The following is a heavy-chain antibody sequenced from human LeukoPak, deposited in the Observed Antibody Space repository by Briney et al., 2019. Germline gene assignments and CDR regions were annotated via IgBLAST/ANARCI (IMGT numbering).Heavy chain of an antibody. Sequence: SETLSLTCTVSGSSISSSSYYWGWIRQPPGKGLEWIGSMSYKYSGSTYYNPSLKSRVTISVDTSKNQFSLRLSSVTAADTAVYYCARLRDTAYHYYGMDVWGQGTTVTVSS. CDR2: MSYKYSGST. V-gene: IGHV4-39*01. J-gene: IGHJ6*02. D-gene: IGHD5-18*01. CDR1: GSSISSSSYY. CDR3: ARLRDTAYHYYGMDV.